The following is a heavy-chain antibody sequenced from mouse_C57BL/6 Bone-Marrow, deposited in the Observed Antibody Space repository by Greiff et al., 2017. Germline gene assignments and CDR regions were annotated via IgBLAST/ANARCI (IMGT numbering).Heavy chain of an antibody. Sequence: VQLQQSGAELVKPGASVKMSCKASGYTFTTYPIEWMKQNHGKSLEWIGNFHPYNDDTKYNEKFKGKATLTVEKSSSTICLELSRLTSDDSAVYYCARDYYGSIYGFAYWGQGTLVTVSA. J-gene: IGHJ3*01. CDR2: FHPYNDDT. D-gene: IGHD1-1*01. V-gene: IGHV1-47*01. CDR3: ARDYYGSIYGFAY. CDR1: GYTFTTYP.